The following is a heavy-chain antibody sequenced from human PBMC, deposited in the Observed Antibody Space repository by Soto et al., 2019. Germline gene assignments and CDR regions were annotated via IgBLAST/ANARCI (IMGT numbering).Heavy chain of an antibody. J-gene: IGHJ4*02. D-gene: IGHD6-19*01. V-gene: IGHV3-23*01. CDR3: AKATTDGGWFNPFDS. CDR1: GFSFVNYA. Sequence: GGSLRLSXAASGFSFVNYAMNWVRQAPGKGLEWVSGLSGSGTSTYYADSVKGRFTISRDNSRDTLFLQMNSLTADDTAVYYCAKATTDGGWFNPFDSWGQGALVTVSS. CDR2: LSGSGTST.